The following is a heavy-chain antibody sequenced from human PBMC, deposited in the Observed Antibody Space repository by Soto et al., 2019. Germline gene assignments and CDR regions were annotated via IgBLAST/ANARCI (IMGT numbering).Heavy chain of an antibody. Sequence: QVQLQESGPGLVKPSQTLSLTCTVSGGSISSGGGYYWSCIRQHPGKCLEWIGYVYYSGSTFYNPSLKSRVNIAGATAKTQCSLKLSSVTAADTAAYYCAREVPAPYYFDYWGQGTLVTVSS. CDR1: GGSISSGGGYY. CDR2: VYYSGST. V-gene: IGHV4-31*03. D-gene: IGHD2-2*01. CDR3: AREVPAPYYFDY. J-gene: IGHJ4*02.